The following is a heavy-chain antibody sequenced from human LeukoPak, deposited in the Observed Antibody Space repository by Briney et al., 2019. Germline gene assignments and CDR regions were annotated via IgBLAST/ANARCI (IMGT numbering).Heavy chain of an antibody. CDR3: ARVLSGSWDWFDP. CDR1: GFTISNYW. Sequence: GGSLRLSCAASGFTISNYWMHWVRQAPGKGLVWVSRINTDGSRITYADSVKGRFTISRDNAMNTVYLQMNSLRAEDTAVYYCARVLSGSWDWFDPWGQGTLVTVSS. D-gene: IGHD3-22*01. CDR2: INTDGSRI. J-gene: IGHJ5*02. V-gene: IGHV3-74*01.